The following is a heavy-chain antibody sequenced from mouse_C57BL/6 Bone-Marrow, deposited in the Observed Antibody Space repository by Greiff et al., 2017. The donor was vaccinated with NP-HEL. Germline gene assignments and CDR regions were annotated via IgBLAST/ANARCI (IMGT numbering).Heavy chain of an antibody. V-gene: IGHV1-55*01. J-gene: IGHJ2*01. CDR1: GYTFTSYW. D-gene: IGHD2-5*01. CDR2: IYPGSGST. CDR3: ATYYSNYGLYYFDY. Sequence: VQLQQPGAELVKPGASVQMSCKASGYTFTSYWITWVKQRPGQGLEWIGDIYPGSGSTNYNEKFKSKATLTVDTSSSTAYMQLSSLTSEDSAVYYCATYYSNYGLYYFDYWGQGTTLTVSS.